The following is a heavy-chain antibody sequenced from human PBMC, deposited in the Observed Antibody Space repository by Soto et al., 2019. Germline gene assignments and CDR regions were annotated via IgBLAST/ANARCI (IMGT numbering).Heavy chain of an antibody. D-gene: IGHD6-19*01. CDR3: AKDLAVAGTVGIFDY. CDR1: GFTFSSYA. Sequence: EVQLLESGGGLVQPGGSLRLSCAASGFTFSSYAMSWVRQAPGKGLEWVSAISGSGGSTYYADSVKGRFTISRDNSTNTLYLQMNSLRAEDTAVYYCAKDLAVAGTVGIFDYWGQGTLVTVSS. V-gene: IGHV3-23*01. J-gene: IGHJ4*02. CDR2: ISGSGGST.